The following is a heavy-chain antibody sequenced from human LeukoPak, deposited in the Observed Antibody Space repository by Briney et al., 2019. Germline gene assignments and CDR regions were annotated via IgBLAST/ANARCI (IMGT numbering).Heavy chain of an antibody. J-gene: IGHJ4*02. V-gene: IGHV3-23*01. CDR3: AKDLFRWSFDY. CDR2: IGSDDNK. D-gene: IGHD6-13*01. CDR1: GFTFSKNA. Sequence: GGSLRLSCTASGFTFSKNAMAWVRQAPGKGLEWVSGIGSDDNKHYGDSVEGRFTISRDNTENTVYLQMSSLRAEDTAVYYCAKDLFRWSFDYWGQGMLVTVSS.